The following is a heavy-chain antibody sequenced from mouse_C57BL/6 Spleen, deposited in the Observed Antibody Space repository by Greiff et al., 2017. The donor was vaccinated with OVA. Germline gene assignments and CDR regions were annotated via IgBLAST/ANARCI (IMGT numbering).Heavy chain of an antibody. CDR1: GFTFSDYY. V-gene: IGHV5-16*01. CDR3: ARCGYSFFDY. CDR2: INYDGSST. Sequence: EVHLVESEGGLVQPGRSMKLSCTASGFTFSDYYMAWVRQVPEKGLEWVANINYDGSSTYYLDSLKSRFIISRDNAKNILYLQMSSLKSEDTATYYCARCGYSFFDYWGQGPPPTVSS. J-gene: IGHJ2*01. D-gene: IGHD2-3*01.